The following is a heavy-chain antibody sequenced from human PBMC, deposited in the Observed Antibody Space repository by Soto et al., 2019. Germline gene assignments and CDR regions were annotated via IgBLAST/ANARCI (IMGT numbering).Heavy chain of an antibody. CDR1: GFTFSSYG. D-gene: IGHD3-3*01. CDR3: ARVGDFWSGYYYPPDY. CDR2: LSYDESDR. Sequence: QVQLVESGGGVVQPGRSLRLSCAASGFTFSSYGMHWVRQAPGKGLEWMAVLSYDESDRYYANSVKGRFTISRDNSKNTLYLQMNSLRAEDTAVYYCARVGDFWSGYYYPPDYWGQGTLVTVSS. J-gene: IGHJ4*02. V-gene: IGHV3-30*03.